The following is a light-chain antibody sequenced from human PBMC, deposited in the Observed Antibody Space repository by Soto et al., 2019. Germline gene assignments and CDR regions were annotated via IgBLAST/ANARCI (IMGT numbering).Light chain of an antibody. V-gene: IGKV3-15*01. CDR2: GAS. Sequence: IVMTQSPDTLSVSPGERATLSCRASQSVSSNLAWYQQKPGQAPRLLIYGASSRAPGIPARFSGSGSGTEFTLTISSLQSEDFAVYYCQQYHNWPPLTFGGGTKVEIK. CDR3: QQYHNWPPLT. CDR1: QSVSSN. J-gene: IGKJ4*01.